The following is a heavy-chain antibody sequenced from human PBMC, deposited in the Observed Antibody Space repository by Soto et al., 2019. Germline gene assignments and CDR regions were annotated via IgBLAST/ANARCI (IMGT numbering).Heavy chain of an antibody. CDR2: IYYSGST. V-gene: IGHV4-30-4*01. CDR1: GGSISSGDYY. J-gene: IGHJ4*02. D-gene: IGHD3-16*02. Sequence: PSETLSLTCTVSGGSISSGDYYWSWIRQPPGKGLEWIGYIYYSGSTYYNPSLKSRVTISVDTSKNQFSLKLSSVTAADTAVYYCARDFIPNLLDYWGQGTLVTVSS. CDR3: ARDFIPNLLDY.